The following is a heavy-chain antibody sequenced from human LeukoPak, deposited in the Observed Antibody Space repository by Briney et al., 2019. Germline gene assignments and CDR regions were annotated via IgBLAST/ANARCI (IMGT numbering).Heavy chain of an antibody. CDR1: GFTFSTYD. V-gene: IGHV3-30*18. D-gene: IGHD3-10*01. J-gene: IGHJ4*02. CDR3: AKSLPRVREYDSGLDY. Sequence: PGRSLRLSCAASGFTFSTYDMHWVRQAPGKGLDWVAVISYDGSNKYYADSVKGRFTISRDNSKNTLYLQINSLRAEDTAVYYCAKSLPRVREYDSGLDYWGQGTLVTVSS. CDR2: ISYDGSNK.